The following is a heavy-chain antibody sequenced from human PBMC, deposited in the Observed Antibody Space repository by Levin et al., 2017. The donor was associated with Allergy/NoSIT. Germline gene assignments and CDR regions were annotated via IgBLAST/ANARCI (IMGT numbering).Heavy chain of an antibody. CDR3: ARASRVMVRGVAMPRGFDY. CDR1: GGSISSGSYY. D-gene: IGHD3-10*01. V-gene: IGHV4-61*02. CDR2: IYTSGST. J-gene: IGHJ4*02. Sequence: PSETLSLTCTVSGGSISSGSYYWSWIRQPAGKGLEWIGRIYTSGSTNYNPSLKSRVTISVDTSKNQFSLKLSSVTAADTAVYYCARASRVMVRGVAMPRGFDYWGQGTLVTVSS.